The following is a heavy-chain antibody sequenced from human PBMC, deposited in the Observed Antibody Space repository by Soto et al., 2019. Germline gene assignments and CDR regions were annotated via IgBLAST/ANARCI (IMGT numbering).Heavy chain of an antibody. CDR3: AKKIGYSSGWYFDY. CDR2: ISGSGGST. D-gene: IGHD6-19*01. V-gene: IGHV3-23*01. Sequence: HPGGSLRLSCAASGFTFSSYAMSWVRQAPGKGLEWVSAISGSGGSTYYADSVKGRFTISRDNSKNTLYLQMNSLRAEDTAVYYCAKKIGYSSGWYFDYWGQGTLVTVSS. CDR1: GFTFSSYA. J-gene: IGHJ4*02.